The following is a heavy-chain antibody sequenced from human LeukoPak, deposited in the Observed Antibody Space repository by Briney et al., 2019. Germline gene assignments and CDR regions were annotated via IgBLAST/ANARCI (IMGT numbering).Heavy chain of an antibody. D-gene: IGHD1-26*01. CDR1: GYTFTDYY. V-gene: IGHV1-2*02. J-gene: IGHJ4*02. CDR3: ARGPYSGSYYYFDY. Sequence: ASVKVSCKASGYTFTDYYMHWVRQAPGQGLEWMGWINPNSGGTNYAQKFQGRVTMTRDTSISTAYMELSRLRSDDTAVYYCARGPYSGSYYYFDYWGQGTLVTVSS. CDR2: INPNSGGT.